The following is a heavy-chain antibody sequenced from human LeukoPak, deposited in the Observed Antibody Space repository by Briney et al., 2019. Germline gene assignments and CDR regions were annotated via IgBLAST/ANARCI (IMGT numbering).Heavy chain of an antibody. CDR1: GFTFSSFG. CDR3: AKSHPPTVTTEEGEYLQH. J-gene: IGHJ1*01. D-gene: IGHD4-17*01. CDR2: ISFDGSNQ. V-gene: IGHV3-30*18. Sequence: GGSLRLSCAASGFTFSSFGMHWVRQAPGQGLEWVAVISFDGSNQYYADSVKGRFTIYRDNFKNTVYLQMNSLRAAETAVYYCAKSHPPTVTTEEGEYLQHWGQGTLVTVSS.